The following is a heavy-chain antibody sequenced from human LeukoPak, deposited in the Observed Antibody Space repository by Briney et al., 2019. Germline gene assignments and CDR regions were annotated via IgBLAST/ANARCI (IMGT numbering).Heavy chain of an antibody. Sequence: GRSLRLSCGASEFTFSNYNMNWVRQAPGRGLEWVSSISSTSTYIYYADSVKGRFTISRDNANNSLYLQMNSLRAEDTAVYYCARDVGQWLVHDAFDIWGQGTMVTVSS. D-gene: IGHD6-19*01. J-gene: IGHJ3*02. V-gene: IGHV3-21*01. CDR2: ISSTSTYI. CDR1: EFTFSNYN. CDR3: ARDVGQWLVHDAFDI.